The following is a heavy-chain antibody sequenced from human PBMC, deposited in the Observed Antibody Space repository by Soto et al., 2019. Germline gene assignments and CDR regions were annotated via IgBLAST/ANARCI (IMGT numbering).Heavy chain of an antibody. CDR3: ARVGEAARIAADAFDI. CDR1: GGTFSSYA. J-gene: IGHJ3*02. D-gene: IGHD6-6*01. V-gene: IGHV1-69*12. Sequence: QVQLVQSEAEVKKPGSSVKVSCKASGGTFSSYAISWVRQAPGQGLEWMGGIIPIFGKANYAQKFQGRVTITADESTSTAYIELSILRTEETAVYYYARVGEAARIAADAFDIWYQGTMVSVSS. CDR2: IIPIFGKA.